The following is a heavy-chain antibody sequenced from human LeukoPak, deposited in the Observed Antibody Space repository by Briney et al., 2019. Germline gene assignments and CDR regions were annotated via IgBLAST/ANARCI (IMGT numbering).Heavy chain of an antibody. V-gene: IGHV6-1*01. D-gene: IGHD5-18*01. CDR3: AREGYSYGDNYYYYYYMDV. CDR2: TYYRSKWYN. Sequence: SETLSLTCAISGDSVSSNSAAWNWIRQSPSRGLEWLGRTYYRSKWYNDYAVSVKSRITINPDTSKNQFSLQLNSVTPEDTAVYYCAREGYSYGDNYYYYYYMDVWGKGTTVTVSS. CDR1: GDSVSSNSAA. J-gene: IGHJ6*03.